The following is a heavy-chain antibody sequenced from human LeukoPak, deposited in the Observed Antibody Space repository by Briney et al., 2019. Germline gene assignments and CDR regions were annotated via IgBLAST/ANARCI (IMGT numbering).Heavy chain of an antibody. J-gene: IGHJ5*02. D-gene: IGHD1-14*01. Sequence: GGSLRLSCAASEFTFSNYSMNWVRQAPGKGLEWVSGISGGGGSTYYADSVKGRFTISRDNSKNTLYLQMDSLKAEDTALYYCAKGSGINHYHWIDPWGQGTLVTVSS. CDR3: AKGSGINHYHWIDP. V-gene: IGHV3-23*01. CDR1: EFTFSNYS. CDR2: ISGGGGST.